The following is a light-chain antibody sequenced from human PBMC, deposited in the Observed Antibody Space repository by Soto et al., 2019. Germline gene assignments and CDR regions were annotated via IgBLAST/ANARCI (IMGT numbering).Light chain of an antibody. Sequence: PGESATLSCRASQSVGRDYLAWFQHTPGQAPRLLIHDASTRATGVPDRFSGSGSGTDFTFTVSRLEPEDFAVYYCHQYASEPLTFGGGTKLEI. CDR3: HQYASEPLT. CDR2: DAS. CDR1: QSVGRDY. V-gene: IGKV3-20*01. J-gene: IGKJ4*01.